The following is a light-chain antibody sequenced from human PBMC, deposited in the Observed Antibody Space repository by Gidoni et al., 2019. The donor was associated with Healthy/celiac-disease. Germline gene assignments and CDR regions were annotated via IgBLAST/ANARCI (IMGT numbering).Light chain of an antibody. Sequence: DIVMTQSPDSLAVSLGERATINCKSSQSVLYSSNNKNYLAWYQQKQGQPPKLLIYWASTRESGVPDRFSGSGSGTDFTLTISSLQAEDVAVYYCQQYYSTPTFGPGTKVDIK. V-gene: IGKV4-1*01. J-gene: IGKJ3*01. CDR2: WAS. CDR3: QQYYSTPT. CDR1: QSVLYSSNNKNY.